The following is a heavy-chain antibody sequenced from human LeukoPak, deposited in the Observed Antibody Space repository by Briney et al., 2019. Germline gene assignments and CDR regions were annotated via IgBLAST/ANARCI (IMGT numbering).Heavy chain of an antibody. V-gene: IGHV4-34*01. CDR3: SGYDCSGGSCYRYYYYGMDV. J-gene: IGHJ6*02. D-gene: IGHD2-15*01. CDR2: ISHSGST. Sequence: SETLSLTCAVYGGSFSGYYWSWIRQPPGKGLEWIGEISHSGSTNYNPSLKSRVTISVDTSKNQFSLKLSSVTAADTAVYYCSGYDCSGGSCYRYYYYGMDVWGQGTTVTVSS. CDR1: GGSFSGYY.